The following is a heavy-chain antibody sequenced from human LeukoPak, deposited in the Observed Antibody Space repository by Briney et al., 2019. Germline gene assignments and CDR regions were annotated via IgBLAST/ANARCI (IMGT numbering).Heavy chain of an antibody. D-gene: IGHD3-22*01. CDR2: IKQDGSDK. CDR3: ARVYVPTYYYDSSGYYVDY. J-gene: IGHJ4*02. Sequence: PGGSLRLSCTASGFTFSDYWMSWVRQAPGKGPEWVANIKQDGSDKYYVDSVKGRFTISRDNAKNTLYLQMNSLRAEDTAVYYCARVYVPTYYYDSSGYYVDYWGQGTLVTVSS. CDR1: GFTFSDYW. V-gene: IGHV3-7*01.